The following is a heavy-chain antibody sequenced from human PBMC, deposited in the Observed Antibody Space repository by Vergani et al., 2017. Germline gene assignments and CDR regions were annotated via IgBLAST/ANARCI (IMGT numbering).Heavy chain of an antibody. D-gene: IGHD6-19*01. J-gene: IGHJ4*02. V-gene: IGHV1-18*01. CDR2: ISAYNGNT. Sequence: QVQLVQSGAEVKKPGASVKVSCKVSGYTLTELSMHWVRQAPGKGLEWMGWISAYNGNTNYAQKLQGRVTMTTDTSTSTAYMELRSLRSDDTAVYYCARHSSGWPRPFDYWGQGTLVTVSS. CDR1: GYTLTELS. CDR3: ARHSSGWPRPFDY.